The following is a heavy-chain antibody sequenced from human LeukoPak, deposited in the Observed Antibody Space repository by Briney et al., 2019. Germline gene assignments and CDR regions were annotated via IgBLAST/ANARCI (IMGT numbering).Heavy chain of an antibody. Sequence: GASVKVSCKASGYTFTSYDINWVRQATGQGLEWMGWMNPNSGNTGYPQKFQGRVTITRDTCISTAYMELSSLRSEDTAVYYCARGYCSSTSCYLFQHWGQGTLVTVSS. J-gene: IGHJ1*01. CDR1: GYTFTSYD. D-gene: IGHD2-2*01. CDR2: MNPNSGNT. CDR3: ARGYCSSTSCYLFQH. V-gene: IGHV1-8*03.